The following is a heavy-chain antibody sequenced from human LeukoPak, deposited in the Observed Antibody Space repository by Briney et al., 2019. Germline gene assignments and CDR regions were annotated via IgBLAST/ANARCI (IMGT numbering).Heavy chain of an antibody. CDR1: GLIFRSYW. Sequence: GGSLRLSCEVSGLIFRSYWMSWVRQAPGKGLEWVANINQDGSEKYFVDFVRGRFTISRDNAKNSLHLQMNTLRAEDTAVYYCARERDGRFFDYWGQGTLVSVSS. CDR2: INQDGSEK. CDR3: ARERDGRFFDY. J-gene: IGHJ4*02. V-gene: IGHV3-7*01. D-gene: IGHD5-24*01.